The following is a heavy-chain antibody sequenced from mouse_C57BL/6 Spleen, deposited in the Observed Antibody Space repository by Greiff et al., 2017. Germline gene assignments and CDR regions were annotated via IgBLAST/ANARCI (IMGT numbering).Heavy chain of an antibody. D-gene: IGHD1-1*01. Sequence: QVQLKQPGAELVKPGASVKLSCKASGYTFTSYWMHWVKQRPGQGLEWIGMIHPNSGSTNYNEKFKSKATLTVDKSSSTAYMQLSSLTSEDSAVYYCARSGRTTGDFDYWGQGTTLTVSS. J-gene: IGHJ2*01. CDR3: ARSGRTTGDFDY. CDR1: GYTFTSYW. CDR2: IHPNSGST. V-gene: IGHV1-64*01.